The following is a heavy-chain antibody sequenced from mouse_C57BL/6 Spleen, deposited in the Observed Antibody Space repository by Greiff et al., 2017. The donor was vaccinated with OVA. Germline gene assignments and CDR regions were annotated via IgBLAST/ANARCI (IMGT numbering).Heavy chain of an antibody. V-gene: IGHV1-15*01. D-gene: IGHD1-1*01. CDR1: GYTFTDYE. CDR2: IDPETGGT. Sequence: QVQLQQPGAELVRPGASVTLSCKASGYTFTDYEMHWVKQTPVHGLEWIGAIDPETGGTAYNQKFKGKAILTADKSSSTAYMELRSLTSEDSAVYYCTRRYYGSSPFAYWGQGTLVTVSA. J-gene: IGHJ3*01. CDR3: TRRYYGSSPFAY.